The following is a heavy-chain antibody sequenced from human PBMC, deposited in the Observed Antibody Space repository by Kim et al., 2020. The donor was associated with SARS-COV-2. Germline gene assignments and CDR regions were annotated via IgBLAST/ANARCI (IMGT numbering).Heavy chain of an antibody. CDR3: ARSVGSSGWSLWYFDL. V-gene: IGHV4-59*01. Sequence: NPSLKSRVTISVDTSKNQFSLKVTSVTAVDTAVYYCARSVGSSGWSLWYFDLWGRGTPVTVSS. D-gene: IGHD6-19*01. J-gene: IGHJ2*01.